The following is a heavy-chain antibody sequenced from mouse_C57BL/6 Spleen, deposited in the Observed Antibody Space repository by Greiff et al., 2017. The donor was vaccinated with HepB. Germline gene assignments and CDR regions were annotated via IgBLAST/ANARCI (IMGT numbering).Heavy chain of an antibody. CDR1: GYAFSSSW. Sequence: VQLQQSGPELVKPGASVKISCKASGYAFSSSWMNWVKQRPGKGLEWIGRIYPGDGDTNYNGKFKGKATLTADKSSSTAYMQLSSLTSEDSAVYFCATRTGYYAMDYWGQGTSVTVSS. V-gene: IGHV1-82*01. CDR3: ATRTGYYAMDY. J-gene: IGHJ4*01. CDR2: IYPGDGDT. D-gene: IGHD4-1*01.